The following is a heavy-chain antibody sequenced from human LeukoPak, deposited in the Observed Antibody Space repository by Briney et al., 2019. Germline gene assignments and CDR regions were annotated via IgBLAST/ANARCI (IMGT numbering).Heavy chain of an antibody. J-gene: IGHJ4*02. CDR1: GFTFSSYG. CDR2: ISYDGSNK. V-gene: IGHV3-30*03. Sequence: GGSLRLSCAASGFTFSSYGMHWVRQAPGKGLEWVAVISYDGSNKYYADSVKGRFTISRDNAKTSLYLQMNSLRAEDTAVYYCARHLSGITGYTYGRGIDYWGQGTLVTVSS. D-gene: IGHD5-18*01. CDR3: ARHLSGITGYTYGRGIDY.